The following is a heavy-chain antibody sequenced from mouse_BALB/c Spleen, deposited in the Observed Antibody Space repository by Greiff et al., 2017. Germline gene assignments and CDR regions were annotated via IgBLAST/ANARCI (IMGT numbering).Heavy chain of an antibody. CDR2: ISDGGSYT. Sequence: EVQLVESGGGLVKPGGSLKLSCAASGFTFSDYYMYWVRQTPEKRLEWVATISDGGSYTYYPDSVKGRFTISRDNAKNNLYLQMSSLKSEDTAMYYCARDRESGGYYGGMDYWGQGTSVTVSS. CDR3: ARDRESGGYYGGMDY. CDR1: GFTFSDYY. V-gene: IGHV5-4*02. J-gene: IGHJ4*01. D-gene: IGHD2-3*01.